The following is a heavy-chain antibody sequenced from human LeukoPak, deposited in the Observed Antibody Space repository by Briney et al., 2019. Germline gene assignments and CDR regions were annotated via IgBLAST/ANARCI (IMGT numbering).Heavy chain of an antibody. V-gene: IGHV3-48*03. CDR3: ATATSLDYGDYFFHH. CDR2: ISRSGNAI. J-gene: IGHJ1*01. CDR1: GFTFSSYE. D-gene: IGHD4-17*01. Sequence: GGSLRLSCAASGFTFSSYEMNWVRRAPGKGLEWLSYISRSGNAIYYADSMKGRFTISRDNAKNSLYLQMNSLRVEDTAVYYCATATSLDYGDYFFHHWSQGTLVTVSS.